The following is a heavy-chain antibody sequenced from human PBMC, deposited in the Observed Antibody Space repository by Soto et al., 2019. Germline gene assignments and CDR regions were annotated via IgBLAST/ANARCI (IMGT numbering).Heavy chain of an antibody. J-gene: IGHJ4*02. D-gene: IGHD2-2*02. Sequence: SETLSPTCTVSGGSISSYYWSWIRQPPGKGLEWIGYIYYSGSTNYNPSLKSRVTISVDTSKNQFSLKLSSVTAADTAVYYCARGGYCSSTSCYKAKAYYYDSSGYYQFDYWGQGTLVTVSS. CDR2: IYYSGST. CDR1: GGSISSYY. V-gene: IGHV4-59*01. CDR3: ARGGYCSSTSCYKAKAYYYDSSGYYQFDY.